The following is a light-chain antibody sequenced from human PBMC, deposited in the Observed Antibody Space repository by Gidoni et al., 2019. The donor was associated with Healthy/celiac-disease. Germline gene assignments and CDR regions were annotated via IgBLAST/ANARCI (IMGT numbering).Light chain of an antibody. CDR3: QQRSNWPFT. CDR1: QSVSSY. V-gene: IGKV3-11*01. J-gene: IGKJ5*01. CDR2: DAS. Sequence: EIVLTQSPATLSLSPGERATLSCRASQSVSSYLAWYQQKPGQAPRLLIYDASNRATGIPARFSGSGSGTDFTLTISSLEPEEFAVYYCQQRSNWPFTVGQGTRLEIK.